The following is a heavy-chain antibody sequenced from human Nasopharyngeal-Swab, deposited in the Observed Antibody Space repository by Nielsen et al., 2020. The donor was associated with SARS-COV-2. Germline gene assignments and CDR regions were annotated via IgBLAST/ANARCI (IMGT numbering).Heavy chain of an antibody. Sequence: VRQAPGKGLEWVAVISYDGSNKYYADSVKGRFTTSRDNSKNTLYLQMNSLRAEDTAVYYCAKDSQYYDILTGYPDYWGQGTLVTVSS. CDR2: ISYDGSNK. D-gene: IGHD3-9*01. CDR3: AKDSQYYDILTGYPDY. J-gene: IGHJ4*02. V-gene: IGHV3-30*18.